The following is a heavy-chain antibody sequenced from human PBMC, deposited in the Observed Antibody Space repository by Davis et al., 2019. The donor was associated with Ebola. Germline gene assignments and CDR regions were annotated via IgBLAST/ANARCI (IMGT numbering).Heavy chain of an antibody. CDR3: ARDGMVVIPSFDY. CDR1: GGSISSYY. D-gene: IGHD3-22*01. CDR2: IYYSGST. V-gene: IGHV4-59*01. J-gene: IGHJ4*02. Sequence: SETLSLTCTVSGGSISSYYWSWIRQPPGKGLEWIGYIYYSGSTNYNPSLKSRVTISVDTSKNQFSLKLSSVTAADTAVYYCARDGMVVIPSFDYWGQGTLVTVSS.